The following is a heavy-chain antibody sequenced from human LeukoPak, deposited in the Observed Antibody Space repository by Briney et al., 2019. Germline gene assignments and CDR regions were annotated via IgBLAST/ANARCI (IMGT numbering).Heavy chain of an antibody. CDR1: GFTFSDYY. CDR3: AREAISRKTPYWYFDL. CDR2: ISASGTII. D-gene: IGHD2-2*01. V-gene: IGHV3-11*01. Sequence: PGGSLRLSCGVSGFTFSDYYMTWTRQAPGKGLEWVSYISASGTIIYYADSVKGRFTISRDNAKNSLYLQMNSLRAEDTAVYYCAREAISRKTPYWYFDLWGRGTLVTVSS. J-gene: IGHJ2*01.